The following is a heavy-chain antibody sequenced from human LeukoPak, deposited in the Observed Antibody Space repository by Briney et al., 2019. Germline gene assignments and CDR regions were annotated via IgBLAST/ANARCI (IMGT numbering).Heavy chain of an antibody. CDR1: GFTFSSYS. J-gene: IGHJ4*02. Sequence: PGGSLRLSCAASGFTFSSYSLNWVRQAPGKGLEWVSSISRSSSYIYYAESLNGRLTISRDNAKNSLYLQMNSLRAEQTAVYYCARDGRLYCSGGSCYPVDYWGQGTLVTVSS. D-gene: IGHD2-15*01. CDR3: ARDGRLYCSGGSCYPVDY. CDR2: ISRSSSYI. V-gene: IGHV3-21*01.